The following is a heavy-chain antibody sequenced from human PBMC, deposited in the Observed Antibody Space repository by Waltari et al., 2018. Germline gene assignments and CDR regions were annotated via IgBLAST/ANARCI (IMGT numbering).Heavy chain of an antibody. CDR2: TGSA. CDR3: AKHWGSVAARYYWFDT. CDR1: GGSIRSFF. Sequence: QVRLQESGPGLVKPSETLSLTCTVSGGSIRSFFWSWIWQAPGKGMARIGFTGSANYKPSLKGRVTVSVKTSNNQLSLDLRSVTAADTAVYYCAKHWGSVAARYYWFDTWGQGVPVSVSS. D-gene: IGHD6-6*01. V-gene: IGHV4-59*08. J-gene: IGHJ5*02.